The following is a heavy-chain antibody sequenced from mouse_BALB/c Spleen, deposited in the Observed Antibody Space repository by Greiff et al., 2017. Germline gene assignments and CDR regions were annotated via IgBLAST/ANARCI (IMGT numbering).Heavy chain of an antibody. CDR2: IDPANGNT. CDR1: GFNIKDTY. Sequence: VQLKESGAELVKPGASVKLSCTASGFNIKDTYMHWVKQRPEQGLEWIGRIDPANGNTKYDPKFQGKATITADTSSNTAYLQLSSLTSEDTAVYYCARSYGSSSWFAYWGQGTLVTVSA. CDR3: ARSYGSSSWFAY. V-gene: IGHV14-3*02. D-gene: IGHD1-1*01. J-gene: IGHJ3*01.